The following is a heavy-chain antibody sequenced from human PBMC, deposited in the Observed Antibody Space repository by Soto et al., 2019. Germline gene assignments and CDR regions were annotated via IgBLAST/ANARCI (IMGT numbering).Heavy chain of an antibody. D-gene: IGHD6-19*01. J-gene: IGHJ4*02. CDR2: ISYDGSNK. CDR3: AKSIAVAGTFFDY. Sequence: QVQLVESGGGVVQPGRSLRLSCAASGFTFSSYGMHWVRQAPGKGLEWVAVISYDGSNKYYADSVKGRFTISRDNSKNKLYLQMNSLRAEDTAVYYCAKSIAVAGTFFDYWGQGTLVTVSS. CDR1: GFTFSSYG. V-gene: IGHV3-30*18.